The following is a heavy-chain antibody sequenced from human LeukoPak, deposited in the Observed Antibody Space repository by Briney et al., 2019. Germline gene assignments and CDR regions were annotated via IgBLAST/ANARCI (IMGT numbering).Heavy chain of an antibody. D-gene: IGHD3-22*01. J-gene: IGHJ4*02. CDR2: IYYSGST. V-gene: IGHV4-61*01. Sequence: SETLSLTCTVSGGSISSGSYYWSWIRQPPGKGLEWIGYIYYSGSTNYNPSLKSRVTISVDTSKNQFSLKLSSVTAADTAVYYCARGNYYDSSGYPTYYFDYWGQGTLVTVSS. CDR3: ARGNYYDSSGYPTYYFDY. CDR1: GGSISSGSYY.